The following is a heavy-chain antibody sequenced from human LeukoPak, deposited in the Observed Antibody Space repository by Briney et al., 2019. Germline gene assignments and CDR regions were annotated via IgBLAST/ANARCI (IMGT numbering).Heavy chain of an antibody. Sequence: GSLRLSCAASGFTFSSYWMHWVRQAPGKGLVWVSRINSDGSSTSYADSVKGRFTISRDNAKNTLYLQMNSLRAEDTAVYYCAKERRGDYYDSSGYIDYWGQGTLVTVSS. CDR2: INSDGSST. V-gene: IGHV3-74*01. CDR1: GFTFSSYW. CDR3: AKERRGDYYDSSGYIDY. D-gene: IGHD3-22*01. J-gene: IGHJ4*02.